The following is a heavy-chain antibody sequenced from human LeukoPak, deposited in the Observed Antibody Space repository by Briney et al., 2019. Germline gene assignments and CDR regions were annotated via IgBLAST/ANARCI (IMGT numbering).Heavy chain of an antibody. CDR3: ARGIESYGDYGY. J-gene: IGHJ4*02. V-gene: IGHV4-59*01. CDR1: GGSISGSY. Sequence: SETLSLTCTVSGGSISGSYWSWIRQPPGKGLEWIAYMYNSGSTNYNPSLKSRVTISIDTSKNQFSMKLSSLTAADTAIYYCARGIESYGDYGYWGQGILVTVSA. D-gene: IGHD4-17*01. CDR2: MYNSGST.